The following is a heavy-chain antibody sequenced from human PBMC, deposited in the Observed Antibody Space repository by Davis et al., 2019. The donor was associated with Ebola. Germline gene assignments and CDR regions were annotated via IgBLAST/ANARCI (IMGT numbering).Heavy chain of an antibody. Sequence: PGGSLRLSCAASGFTFSSYSMNWVRQAPGKGLEWVSYISSSSSTIYYADSVKGRFTISRDNAKNSLYLQMNSLRDEDTAVYYCARSITMIVVRYFDLWGRGTLVTVSS. J-gene: IGHJ2*01. CDR1: GFTFSSYS. CDR2: ISSSSSTI. D-gene: IGHD3-22*01. V-gene: IGHV3-48*02. CDR3: ARSITMIVVRYFDL.